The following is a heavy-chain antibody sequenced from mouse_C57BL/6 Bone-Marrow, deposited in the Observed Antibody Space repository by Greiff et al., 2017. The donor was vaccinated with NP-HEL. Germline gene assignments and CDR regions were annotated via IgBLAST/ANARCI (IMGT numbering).Heavy chain of an antibody. D-gene: IGHD3-1*01. CDR3: ARSGGGAWFAY. V-gene: IGHV1-85*01. J-gene: IGHJ3*01. CDR2: IYPRDGST. CDR1: GYTFTSYD. Sequence: QVQLKQSGPELVKPGASVKLSCKASGYTFTSYDINWVKQRPGQGLEWIGWIYPRDGSTKYNEKFKGKATLTVDTSSSTAYMELHGLPSEDSAVYFCARSGGGAWFAYWGQGTLVTVSA.